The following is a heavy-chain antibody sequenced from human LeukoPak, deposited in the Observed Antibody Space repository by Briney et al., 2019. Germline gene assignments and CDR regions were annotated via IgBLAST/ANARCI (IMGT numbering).Heavy chain of an antibody. CDR2: ISNGGGI. CDR1: RFSICSYA. D-gene: IGHD5-18*01. Sequence: GGSLRLSCAASRFSICSYALHWVRQAPGKGLQYVSGISNGGGIDYANSVKGRFTISRDNSKNTLYLQMGSLRPEDMAVYYCARDFSYGSGFDYWGQGILVTVSS. J-gene: IGHJ4*02. V-gene: IGHV3-64*01. CDR3: ARDFSYGSGFDY.